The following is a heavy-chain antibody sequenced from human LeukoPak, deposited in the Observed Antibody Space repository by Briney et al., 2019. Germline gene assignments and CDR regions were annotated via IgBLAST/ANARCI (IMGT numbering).Heavy chain of an antibody. CDR2: VNPNSGGT. V-gene: IGHV1-2*04. CDR3: ARGSPANYIAAAEYYFDY. CDR1: GYTFTGYY. J-gene: IGHJ4*02. Sequence: ASVKVSCKASGYTFTGYYMHWVRQATGQGLEWMGWVNPNSGGTNYAQKFQGWVTMTRDTSISTAYMELSRLRSDDTAVYYCARGSPANYIAAAEYYFDYWGQGTLVTVSS. D-gene: IGHD6-13*01.